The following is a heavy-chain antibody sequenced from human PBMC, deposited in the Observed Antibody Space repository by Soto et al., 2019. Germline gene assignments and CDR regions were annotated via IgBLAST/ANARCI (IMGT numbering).Heavy chain of an antibody. Sequence: QVQLQESGPGLVKPSETLSLTCTVSGGSISSYYWSWIRQPPGKGLEWIGYIYYSGSTNYNPSLKSRVTISVDTSKNQFSLKLSSVTAADTAVYYCARGYSGYDLYYFDYWGQGTLVTVSS. CDR2: IYYSGST. J-gene: IGHJ4*02. CDR3: ARGYSGYDLYYFDY. D-gene: IGHD5-12*01. CDR1: GGSISSYY. V-gene: IGHV4-59*01.